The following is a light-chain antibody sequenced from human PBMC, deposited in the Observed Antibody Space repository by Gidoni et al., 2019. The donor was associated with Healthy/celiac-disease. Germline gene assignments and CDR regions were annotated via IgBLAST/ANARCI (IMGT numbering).Light chain of an antibody. CDR3: QQSYSTPDLT. CDR2: GAS. Sequence: DLQITQSPSSLSASVGDRVTITCLTSQSISSYLNWYQQKPGKAPKLLIYGASSLQSGVPSRFSGSGSGTDFTLTISSLQPEDFATYYCQQSYSTPDLTFGGGTKVEIK. J-gene: IGKJ4*01. V-gene: IGKV1-39*01. CDR1: QSISSY.